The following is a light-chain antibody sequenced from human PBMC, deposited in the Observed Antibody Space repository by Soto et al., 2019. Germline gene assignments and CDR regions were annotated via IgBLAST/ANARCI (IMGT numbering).Light chain of an antibody. J-gene: IGLJ2*01. Sequence: QSALTQPASVSGSPGQSITISCTGTSSDVGGYNYVSWYQQHPGKAPKPMIYDVSNRPSGVSNRFSGSKSGNTASLTISGLQAEDEANYYCGSYTSSSTPVVFGGGTKLTVL. CDR1: SSDVGGYNY. CDR3: GSYTSSSTPVV. V-gene: IGLV2-14*03. CDR2: DVS.